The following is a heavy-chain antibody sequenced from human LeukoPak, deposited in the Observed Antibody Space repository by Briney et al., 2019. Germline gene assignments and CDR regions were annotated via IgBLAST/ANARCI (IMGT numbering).Heavy chain of an antibody. V-gene: IGHV4-30-4*01. Sequence: PSETLSLTCTVSGGSISSGDYYWSWIRQPPGKGLEWIGYIYYSGSTYYNPSLKSRVTISVDTSKNQFSLKLSSVTAADTAVYYCARGGLTRSGPNFGYWGQGTLVTVSS. CDR2: IYYSGST. CDR1: GGSISSGDYY. D-gene: IGHD3-10*01. J-gene: IGHJ4*02. CDR3: ARGGLTRSGPNFGY.